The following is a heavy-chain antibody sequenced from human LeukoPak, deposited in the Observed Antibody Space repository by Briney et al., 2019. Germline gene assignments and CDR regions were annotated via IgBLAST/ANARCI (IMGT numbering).Heavy chain of an antibody. CDR3: ARSRLGVFDY. CDR1: GGSISSSSYY. J-gene: IGHJ4*02. Sequence: SETLSLACTVSGGSISSSSYYWGWIRQPPGKGLEWIGSIYYSGSTYYNPSLKSRVTISVDTSKNQFSLKLSSVTAADTAVYYCARSRLGVFDYWGQGTLVTVSS. CDR2: IYYSGST. D-gene: IGHD3-16*01. V-gene: IGHV4-39*01.